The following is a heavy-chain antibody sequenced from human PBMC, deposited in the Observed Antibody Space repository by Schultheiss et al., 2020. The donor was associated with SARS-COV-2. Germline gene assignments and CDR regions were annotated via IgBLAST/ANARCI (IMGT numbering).Heavy chain of an antibody. J-gene: IGHJ4*02. V-gene: IGHV3-15*01. Sequence: GGSLRLSCAASGFTFSNAWMSWVRQAPGKGLEWVGRIKSKTDGGTTDYAAPVKGRFTISRDDSKNTLYLQMNSLRAEDTAVYYCLLRGVVVVITNDYWGQGTLVTVSS. CDR1: GFTFSNAW. CDR2: IKSKTDGGTT. CDR3: LLRGVVVVITNDY. D-gene: IGHD3-22*01.